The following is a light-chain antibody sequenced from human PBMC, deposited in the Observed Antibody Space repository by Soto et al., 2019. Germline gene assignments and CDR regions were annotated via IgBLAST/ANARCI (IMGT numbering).Light chain of an antibody. CDR3: MQGLQSLPT. CDR1: QSLLHSDGYNY. Sequence: DIVMTQSPLSLPVTPGEPASISCRSSQSLLHSDGYNYLDWYVQKPGQSPRLLIYLGSKRASGIPARFSGSGSGTDFILKISRVQADDAGVYYFMQGLQSLPTFGPGTKVDIK. CDR2: LGS. J-gene: IGKJ3*01. V-gene: IGKV2-28*01.